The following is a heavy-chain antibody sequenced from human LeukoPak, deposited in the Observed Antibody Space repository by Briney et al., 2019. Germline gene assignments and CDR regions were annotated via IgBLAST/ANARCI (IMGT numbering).Heavy chain of an antibody. CDR1: GFSLSTSGVG. V-gene: IGHV2-5*02. J-gene: IGHJ4*02. D-gene: IGHD6-13*01. CDR3: AHRLTGYNSNWYHGYFDY. CDR2: IYWDDDK. Sequence: ESGPTLVKPTQTLTLTCTFSGFSLSTSGVGVGWIRQPPGKALEWLTLIYWDDDKRYNPSLKSRLTVTKGVSKSQVVLTLTNVDPVDTATYYCAHRLTGYNSNWYHGYFDYWGPGTLVTVSS.